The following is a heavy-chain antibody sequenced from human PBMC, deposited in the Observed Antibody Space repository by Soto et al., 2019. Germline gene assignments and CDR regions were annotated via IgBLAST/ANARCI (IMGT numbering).Heavy chain of an antibody. CDR2: INSDGSST. CDR3: ARGGSLNWYFDL. CDR1: GFTFSSYW. D-gene: IGHD1-26*01. V-gene: IGHV3-74*01. J-gene: IGHJ2*01. Sequence: EVQLVESGGGLVQPGGSLRLSCAASGFTFSSYWMHWVRQAPGKGLVWVSRINSDGSSTSYADSVKGRFTISRDNAKNQLYLHMNSLRAEDTAVYYCARGGSLNWYFDLWGRGTLVTVSS.